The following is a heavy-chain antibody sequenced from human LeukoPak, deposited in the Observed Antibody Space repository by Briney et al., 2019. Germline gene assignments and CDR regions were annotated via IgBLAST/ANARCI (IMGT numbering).Heavy chain of an antibody. CDR1: GGTFSGYY. J-gene: IGHJ3*02. D-gene: IGHD2-15*01. CDR3: ARHAMGRPRGPPDAFDI. CDR2: INHSGTT. Sequence: SETLSLTRSVYGGTFSGYYWTWIRQSPAKGLEGIGEINHSGTTKYNPSLKSRVNISVDSSQKQIYLTLNSVTAADSAVYYCARHAMGRPRGPPDAFDIWGQGTMVTVSS. V-gene: IGHV4-34*01.